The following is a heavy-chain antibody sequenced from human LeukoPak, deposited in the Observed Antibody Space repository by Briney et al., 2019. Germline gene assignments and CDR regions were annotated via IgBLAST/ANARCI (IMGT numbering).Heavy chain of an antibody. J-gene: IGHJ3*02. CDR1: GYSISSGYF. V-gene: IGHV4-38-2*02. D-gene: IGHD3-10*01. Sequence: SETLSLTCTVSGYSISSGYFWGWIRQPPGKGLEWIGNIYHTVNTYYTPSLKSRVTISIDTSKNHFSLKLSSVTAADTAVYYCAHTVGGAFDIWGQGTMVTVSS. CDR2: IYHTVNT. CDR3: AHTVGGAFDI.